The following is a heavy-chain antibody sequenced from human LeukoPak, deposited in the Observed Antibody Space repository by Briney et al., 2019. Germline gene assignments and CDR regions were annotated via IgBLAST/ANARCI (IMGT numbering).Heavy chain of an antibody. CDR3: ARVWGYCSSTSCSTFDY. V-gene: IGHV4-30-4*08. CDR1: GGSISSGDYY. CDR2: IYYSGST. Sequence: SQTLSLTCTVSGGSISSGDYYWSWIRQPPGKGLEWIGYIYYSGSTYYNPSLKSRVTILVDTSKNQSSLKLSSVTAADTAVYYCARVWGYCSSTSCSTFDYWGQGTLVTVSS. J-gene: IGHJ4*02. D-gene: IGHD2-2*02.